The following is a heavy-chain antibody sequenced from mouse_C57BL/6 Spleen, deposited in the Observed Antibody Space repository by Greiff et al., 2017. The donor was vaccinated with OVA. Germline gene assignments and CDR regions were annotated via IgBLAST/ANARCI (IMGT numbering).Heavy chain of an antibody. J-gene: IGHJ1*03. V-gene: IGHV1-26*01. CDR3: ARGDDGYPNWYFDV. D-gene: IGHD2-3*01. Sequence: EVQLQQSGPELVKPGASVKISCKASGYTFTDYYMNWVKQSHGKSLEWIGDINPNNGGTSYNQKFKGKATLTVDKSSSTAYLELRSLTSEDSAVYYCARGDDGYPNWYFDVWGTGTTVTVSS. CDR1: GYTFTDYY. CDR2: INPNNGGT.